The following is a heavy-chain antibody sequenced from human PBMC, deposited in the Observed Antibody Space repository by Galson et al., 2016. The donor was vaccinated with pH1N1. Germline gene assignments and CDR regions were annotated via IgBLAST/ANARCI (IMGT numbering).Heavy chain of an antibody. D-gene: IGHD2-2*01. V-gene: IGHV3-30*03. Sequence: SLRLSCAASGFSFSNYGMHWVRQAPGKGLEWVAFISHAGSNKLYADSVKGRFTISRDNSKNTLYLQMNSLRVEDTAVYYCATLGGDIVVVPDATDYYYGLDVWGQGTTVSVSS. J-gene: IGHJ6*02. CDR3: ATLGGDIVVVPDATDYYYGLDV. CDR1: GFSFSNYG. CDR2: ISHAGSNK.